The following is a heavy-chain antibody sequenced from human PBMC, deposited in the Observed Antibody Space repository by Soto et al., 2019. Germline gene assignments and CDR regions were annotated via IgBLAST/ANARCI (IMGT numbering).Heavy chain of an antibody. V-gene: IGHV2-5*02. D-gene: IGHD2-21*02. Sequence: QITLKESGPTLVKPTQTLTLTCTFSGFSLSTSGVGVAWIRQPPGKALEWLAIIYWDDDKRYSPSLKSRLTTPQAPPKTQVVLTMTNMDPVDTATYYCAHRTTAIDYWGQGTLVTVSS. CDR3: AHRTTAIDY. J-gene: IGHJ4*02. CDR1: GFSLSTSGVG. CDR2: IYWDDDK.